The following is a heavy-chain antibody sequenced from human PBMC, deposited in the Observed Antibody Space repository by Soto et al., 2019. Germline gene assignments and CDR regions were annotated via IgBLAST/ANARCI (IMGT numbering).Heavy chain of an antibody. CDR3: ARHCTNGVCYSHAFDI. Sequence: QLQLQESGPGLVKPSETLSLTCTVSGGSISSSSCYWGWIRQPPGKGLEWIGSIYYSGSTYYNPSHKSRVTISVDTSKNQFSLKLSSVTAADTAVYYCARHCTNGVCYSHAFDIWGQGTMVTVSS. J-gene: IGHJ3*02. CDR2: IYYSGST. V-gene: IGHV4-39*01. D-gene: IGHD2-8*01. CDR1: GGSISSSSCY.